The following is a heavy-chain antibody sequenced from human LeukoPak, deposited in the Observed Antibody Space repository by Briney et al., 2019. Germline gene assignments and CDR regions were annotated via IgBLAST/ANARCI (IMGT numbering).Heavy chain of an antibody. CDR3: ARDQRIGGYSYGYVN. Sequence: SETLSLTCTVSGGSISSRSYYWGWIRQPPGEGLEWIANIYSSGITYQNPSLKSRVTISVDTSKNHFSLKLSSVTAADTAVYYCARDQRIGGYSYGYVNWGQGTLVTVSS. CDR1: GGSISSRSYY. J-gene: IGHJ4*02. V-gene: IGHV4-39*07. CDR2: IYSSGIT. D-gene: IGHD5-18*01.